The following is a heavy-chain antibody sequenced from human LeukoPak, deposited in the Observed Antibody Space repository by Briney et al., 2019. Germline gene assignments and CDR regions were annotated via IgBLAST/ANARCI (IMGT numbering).Heavy chain of an antibody. Sequence: PSGTLSLTCTVSGGSISSYYWSWIRQPPGKGLEWIGYIYYSGSTYYNPSLKSRVTISVDTSKNQFSLKLSSVTAADTAVCYCARVGYSSGWSGDVWGQGTTVTVSS. D-gene: IGHD6-19*01. V-gene: IGHV4-59*12. J-gene: IGHJ6*02. CDR1: GGSISSYY. CDR3: ARVGYSSGWSGDV. CDR2: IYYSGST.